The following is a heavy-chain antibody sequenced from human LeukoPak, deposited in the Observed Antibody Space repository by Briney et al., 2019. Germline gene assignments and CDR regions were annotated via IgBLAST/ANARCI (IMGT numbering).Heavy chain of an antibody. CDR1: GFTFSSYA. D-gene: IGHD5-18*01. Sequence: GGSLRLSCAASGFTFSSYAMHWVRQAPGKGLEWVAVISYDGSNKYYADSVKGRFTISRDNSKNTLYLQMNSLRAEDTAVYYCAKLPGGKYSYGPPGFDYWGQGTLVTVSS. V-gene: IGHV3-30*18. CDR2: ISYDGSNK. CDR3: AKLPGGKYSYGPPGFDY. J-gene: IGHJ4*02.